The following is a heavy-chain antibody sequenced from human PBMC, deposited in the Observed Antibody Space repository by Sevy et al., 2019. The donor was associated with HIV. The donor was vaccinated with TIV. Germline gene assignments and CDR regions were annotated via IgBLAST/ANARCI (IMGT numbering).Heavy chain of an antibody. J-gene: IGHJ6*02. D-gene: IGHD1-26*01. V-gene: IGHV6-1*01. CDR2: TYYRSKWYN. CDR3: ARAKYSTNKYYYYGMDV. Sequence: SQTLSLTCAISGDSVSSNSAAWNWIRQSPSRGLEWLGRTYYRSKWYNEYAVSVKSRITINPDTSKNQFSLQLNSVTPEDTAVYYCARAKYSTNKYYYYGMDVWGQGTTVTVSS. CDR1: GDSVSSNSAA.